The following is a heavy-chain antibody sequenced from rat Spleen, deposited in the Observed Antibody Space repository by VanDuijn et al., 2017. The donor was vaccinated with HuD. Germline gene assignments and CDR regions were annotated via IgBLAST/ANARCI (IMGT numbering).Heavy chain of an antibody. D-gene: IGHD1-4*01. J-gene: IGHJ2*01. CDR1: GVTFINYW. Sequence: EVQLVESDGGLVQPGRSLKLSCVASGVTFINYWMSWIRQAPGKGLEWVASISNAGDTYYPDSVKGRFSISRENAKSTTYLHMNSLRSEDTATYYCSPLPGHNLDYWGQGVMVTASS. CDR3: SPLPGHNLDY. V-gene: IGHV5-31*01. CDR2: ISNAGDT.